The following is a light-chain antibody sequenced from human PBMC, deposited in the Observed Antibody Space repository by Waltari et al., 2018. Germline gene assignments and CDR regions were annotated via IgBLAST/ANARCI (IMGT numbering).Light chain of an antibody. CDR2: RAS. Sequence: DIVMTQSQDSLAVSLGERATINCKSSQSRLKSSYNKNDLAWYQKKPGQPPKLLIYRASIRESDVPDRFSGSGSGTDFTLTISSLQAEDVAVYYCHQYYSTLWTFGQGTKVEIK. V-gene: IGKV4-1*01. CDR3: HQYYSTLWT. J-gene: IGKJ1*01. CDR1: QSRLKSSYNKND.